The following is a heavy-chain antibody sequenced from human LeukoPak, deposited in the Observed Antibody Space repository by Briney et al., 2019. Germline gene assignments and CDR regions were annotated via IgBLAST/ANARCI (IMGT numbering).Heavy chain of an antibody. CDR3: ARDVGLTGN. CDR2: ISTSSTI. V-gene: IGHV3-48*01. CDR1: GFTFSSYS. J-gene: IGHJ4*02. D-gene: IGHD1-20*01. Sequence: GGSLRLSCAASGFTFSSYSMNWVRQAPGKGLEWVSYISTSSTIYYADSVKGRFTISRDNAKNSLYLQMNSLRAEDTAVYYCARDVGLTGNWGQGTLVTVSS.